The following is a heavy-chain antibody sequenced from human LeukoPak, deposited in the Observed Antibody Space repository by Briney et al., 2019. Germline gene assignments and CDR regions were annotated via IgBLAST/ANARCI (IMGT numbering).Heavy chain of an antibody. V-gene: IGHV4-38-2*02. J-gene: IGHJ4*02. D-gene: IGHD3-3*01. CDR2: IYHSGST. Sequence: SETLSLTCTVSDYSISSSYYWGWIRQPPGKGLEWFGIIYHSGSTYYNPSLKSRVTISLDTSKSQFSLKVRYVTAADTAVYYCARGLNDSWTGENYWGQGTLVTVSS. CDR1: DYSISSSYY. CDR3: ARGLNDSWTGENY.